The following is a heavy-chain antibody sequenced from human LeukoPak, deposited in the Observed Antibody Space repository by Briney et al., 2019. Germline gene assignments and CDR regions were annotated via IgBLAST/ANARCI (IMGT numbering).Heavy chain of an antibody. CDR2: ITGSGGST. CDR3: ARDGSTSRYGPGWGNYFDY. D-gene: IGHD2-2*01. CDR1: GFTFSSYA. J-gene: IGHJ4*02. V-gene: IGHV3-23*01. Sequence: GGSLRLSCAASGFTFSSYAMSWVRQAPGKGLEWVSAITGSGGSTYYADSVKGRFTISRDNAKNSLYLQMNSLRAEDTAVYYCARDGSTSRYGPGWGNYFDYWGQGTLVTVSS.